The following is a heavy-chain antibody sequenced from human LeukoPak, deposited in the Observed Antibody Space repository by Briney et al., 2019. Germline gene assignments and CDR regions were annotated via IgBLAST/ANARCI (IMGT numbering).Heavy chain of an antibody. Sequence: GGSLRLSCAASRFTFSTYAMHWVRQAPGKGLEWVTVISYDGSNKYYADSVKGRFTISRDNSKNTLYLQMNSLRAEDTAVYYCARDGYDSSGYRMGADYYYGMDVWGQGTTVTVSS. CDR2: ISYDGSNK. J-gene: IGHJ6*02. CDR3: ARDGYDSSGYRMGADYYYGMDV. CDR1: RFTFSTYA. D-gene: IGHD3-22*01. V-gene: IGHV3-30-3*01.